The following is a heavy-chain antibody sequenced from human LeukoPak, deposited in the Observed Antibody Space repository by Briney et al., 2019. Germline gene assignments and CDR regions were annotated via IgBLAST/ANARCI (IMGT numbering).Heavy chain of an antibody. CDR2: INPSNSYT. D-gene: IGHD5-18*01. CDR1: GGTFSSYA. CDR3: ARAYTYGLGY. Sequence: AASVKVSCKASGGTFSSYAISWVRQAPGQGLEWMGTINPSNSYTNYAQKFQGRVTMTRDTSTSTAYMELSSLRSEDTAVYYCARAYTYGLGYWGRGIPVTVSS. J-gene: IGHJ4*02. V-gene: IGHV1-46*01.